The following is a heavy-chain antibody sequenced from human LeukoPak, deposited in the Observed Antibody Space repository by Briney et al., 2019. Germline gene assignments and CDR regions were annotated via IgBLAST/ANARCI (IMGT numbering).Heavy chain of an antibody. D-gene: IGHD5-18*01. CDR2: INSSGTT. J-gene: IGHJ4*02. Sequence: SETLSLTCTVSGGSISSYYWNWIRQPAGKGLEWIGRINSSGTTKYNPSLKSRVTLSVDTSKNQFSLKLSSVTAADTAVYYCARGLLAQRGYSYGDPYYFDYWGQGTLVTVSS. V-gene: IGHV4-4*07. CDR1: GGSISSYY. CDR3: ARGLLAQRGYSYGDPYYFDY.